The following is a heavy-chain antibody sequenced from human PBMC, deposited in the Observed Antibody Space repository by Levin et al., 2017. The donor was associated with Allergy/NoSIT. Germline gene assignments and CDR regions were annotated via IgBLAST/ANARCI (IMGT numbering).Heavy chain of an antibody. D-gene: IGHD2-15*01. CDR2: ISGSGGNT. J-gene: IGHJ6*03. CDR1: GFTFSGYV. CDR3: AKDPRYCSGGNCYGDYYYYQMDV. Sequence: GESLKISCAASGFTFSGYVMNWVRQAPGKGLEWVSAISGSGGNTFYVDSVKGRFTISRDNSKNTLYLQMNSLRAEDTAVYYCAKDPRYCSGGNCYGDYYYYQMDVWGKGTTVTVSS. V-gene: IGHV3-23*01.